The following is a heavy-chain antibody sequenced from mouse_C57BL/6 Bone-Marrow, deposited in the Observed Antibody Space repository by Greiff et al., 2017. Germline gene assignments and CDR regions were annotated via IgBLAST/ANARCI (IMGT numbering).Heavy chain of an antibody. CDR3: ARTDSAFTTTAQMDY. Sequence: EVTLVESGGGLVKPGGSLKLSCAASGFTFSDYGMHWVRQAPEKGLEWFAYISSGSSTIYYADTVKGRFTISRDNAKNTLFLQMNSLRSEDTAMDYCARTDSAFTTTAQMDYWGRGTGVTVSS. J-gene: IGHJ4*01. CDR2: ISSGSSTI. V-gene: IGHV5-17*01. D-gene: IGHD1-1*01. CDR1: GFTFSDYG.